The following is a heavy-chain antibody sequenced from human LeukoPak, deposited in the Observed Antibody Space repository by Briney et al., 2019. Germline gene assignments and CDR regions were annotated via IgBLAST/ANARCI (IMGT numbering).Heavy chain of an antibody. CDR2: IDPSGGST. V-gene: IGHV1-46*01. J-gene: IGHJ4*01. CDR1: GYTFTTYY. Sequence: ASVKVSCKASGYTFTTYYLHWVRQVPGQGLEWMGLIDPSGGSTTHAQNFQGRLVLTWDTSATTVYMQLSSLTSDDTAVDYCARDGAVIATGDEDYLDYWGHGTLVTVSS. CDR3: ARDGAVIATGDEDYLDY. D-gene: IGHD2-21*01.